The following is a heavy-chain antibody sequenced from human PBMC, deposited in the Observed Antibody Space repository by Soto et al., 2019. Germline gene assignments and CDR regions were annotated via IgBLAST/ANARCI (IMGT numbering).Heavy chain of an antibody. CDR3: ARGRTSGTLFDY. CDR1: GGSISSSSYY. J-gene: IGHJ4*02. D-gene: IGHD2-2*01. CDR2: IYYSVST. Sequence: QLQLQESGPGLVKPSETLSLTCTVSGGSISSSSYYWGWIRQPPGKGLEWIGRIYYSVSTYYNPSLTSRVTISVDKSKNQCSLKLSCVTAADTAVYYCARGRTSGTLFDYWGQGTLVTVSS. V-gene: IGHV4-39*01.